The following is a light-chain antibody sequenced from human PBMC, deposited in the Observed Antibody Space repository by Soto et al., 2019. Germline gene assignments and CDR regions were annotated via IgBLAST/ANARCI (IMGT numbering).Light chain of an antibody. V-gene: IGKV3-15*01. CDR1: QSVSSN. Sequence: EVVMTQSPATVSVSPGERATLSCRASQSVSSNLAWYQQKPGQAPRLLIYGASTRATGTPARFSGSGSGTEFTLTISSLQSEDFAVYYCQQYHKWPPFTFGGGTKVEIK. CDR3: QQYHKWPPFT. CDR2: GAS. J-gene: IGKJ4*01.